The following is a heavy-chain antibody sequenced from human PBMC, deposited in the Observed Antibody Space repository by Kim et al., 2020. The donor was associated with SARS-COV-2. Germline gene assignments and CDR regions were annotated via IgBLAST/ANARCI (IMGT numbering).Heavy chain of an antibody. CDR3: ARSDGYSYFDY. CDR2: NQ. V-gene: IGHV3-30*01. J-gene: IGHJ4*02. D-gene: IGHD2-15*01. Sequence: NQYYADSVKGRFTISRDNSKNTLSLQMNSLRAEDTAVYYCARSDGYSYFDYWGQGTLVTVSS.